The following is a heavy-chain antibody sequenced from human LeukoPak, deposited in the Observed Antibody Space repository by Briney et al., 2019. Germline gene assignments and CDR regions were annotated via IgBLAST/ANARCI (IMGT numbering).Heavy chain of an antibody. Sequence: ASVKVSCKASGYTFTSYGISWVRQAPGQGLEWMGWISAYNGNTNYAQKFQDRVTVTTDTSTSTVYMELRSLRSDDTAVHYCARDLIRFTSWYFDLWGRGTLVTVSS. CDR3: ARDLIRFTSWYFDL. D-gene: IGHD3-16*01. V-gene: IGHV1-18*01. CDR1: GYTFTSYG. J-gene: IGHJ2*01. CDR2: ISAYNGNT.